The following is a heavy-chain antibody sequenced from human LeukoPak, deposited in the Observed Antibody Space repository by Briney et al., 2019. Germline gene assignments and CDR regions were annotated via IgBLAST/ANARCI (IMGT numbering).Heavy chain of an antibody. CDR3: ARVRTSSLGWFDP. CDR1: GYSISISFY. J-gene: IGHJ5*02. CDR2: IYHTGRT. V-gene: IGHV4-38-2*01. Sequence: ASETLSLTCAVSGYSISISFYWGWIRQPPGKGLEWIGSIYHTGRTYYNPSLNSRVTISVDTSKNHFSLKLSSVTAAVTAVYYCARVRTSSLGWFDPWGQGTLVTVSS. D-gene: IGHD1-1*01.